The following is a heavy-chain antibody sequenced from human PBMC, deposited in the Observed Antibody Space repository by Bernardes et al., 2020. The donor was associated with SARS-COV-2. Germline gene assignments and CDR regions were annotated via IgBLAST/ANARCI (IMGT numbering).Heavy chain of an antibody. Sequence: GGSLRLSCAASGYSFSSYAMTWVRQAPGKGLEWVSAISGSAGSTYYADSLKGRFTISRDNSKNTLYLQMNSLRGEDTAVYYCARSRDYGDFGGILRGYYFDYWGQGTLVTVSS. CDR3: ARSRDYGDFGGILRGYYFDY. CDR1: GYSFSSYA. CDR2: ISGSAGST. J-gene: IGHJ4*02. D-gene: IGHD4-17*01. V-gene: IGHV3-23*01.